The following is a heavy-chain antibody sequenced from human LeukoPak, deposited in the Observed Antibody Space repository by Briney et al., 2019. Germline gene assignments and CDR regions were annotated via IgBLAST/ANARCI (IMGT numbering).Heavy chain of an antibody. CDR1: GFTFSSYA. Sequence: GGSLRLSCAASGFTFSSYAMSWVRQAPGKGLEWVSAISGSGGSTYYADPVKGRFTISRDNSKNTLYLQMDSLRVEDTAMYYCGRDSNGIDYLGQGTLVTVSS. V-gene: IGHV3-23*01. J-gene: IGHJ4*02. D-gene: IGHD4-11*01. CDR2: ISGSGGST. CDR3: GRDSNGIDY.